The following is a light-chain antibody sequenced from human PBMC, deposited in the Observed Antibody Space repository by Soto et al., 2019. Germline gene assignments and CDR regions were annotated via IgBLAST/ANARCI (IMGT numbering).Light chain of an antibody. CDR2: TND. V-gene: IGLV1-36*01. Sequence: QAVVTQPPSVSGAPRQRVTISCSGSRSNIGDNAVNWYQQFPGKAPTLLIYTNDQRPSGVPERFSGSRSGTSASLAISDLRSEDEGDYFCAAWDDSLRGVMFGGGTQLTVL. CDR1: RSNIGDNA. J-gene: IGLJ3*02. CDR3: AAWDDSLRGVM.